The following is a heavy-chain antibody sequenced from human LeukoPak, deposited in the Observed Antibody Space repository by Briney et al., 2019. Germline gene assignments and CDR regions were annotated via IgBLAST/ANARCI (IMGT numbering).Heavy chain of an antibody. Sequence: GGSLRLSCAASGFTFSSYWMHWVRHAPGKGLVWVSRINSDGSSTSYADSVKGRFTISRDNAKNTLYLQMNSLRAEDTAVYYCAKGADYYDSSRWFDPWGQGTLVTVPS. D-gene: IGHD3-22*01. V-gene: IGHV3-74*01. CDR2: INSDGSST. CDR3: AKGADYYDSSRWFDP. CDR1: GFTFSSYW. J-gene: IGHJ5*02.